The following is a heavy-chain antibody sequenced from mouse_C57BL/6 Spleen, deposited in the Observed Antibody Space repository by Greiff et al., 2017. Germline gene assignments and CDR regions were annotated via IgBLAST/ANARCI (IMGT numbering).Heavy chain of an antibody. D-gene: IGHD1-1*01. CDR1: GYTFTDYN. CDR2: INPNNGGT. V-gene: IGHV1-18*01. CDR3: ARKGIPYYYGSSYWYFDV. Sequence: VQLQQSGPELVKPGASVKIPCKASGYTFTDYNMDWVKQSHGKSLEWIGDINPNNGGTIYNQKFKGQATLTVDKSSSTAYMELRSLTSEDTAVYYCARKGIPYYYGSSYWYFDVWGTGTTVTVSS. J-gene: IGHJ1*03.